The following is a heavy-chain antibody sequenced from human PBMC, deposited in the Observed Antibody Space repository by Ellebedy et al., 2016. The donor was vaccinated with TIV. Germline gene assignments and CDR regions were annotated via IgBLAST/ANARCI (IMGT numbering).Heavy chain of an antibody. V-gene: IGHV3-30*18. J-gene: IGHJ4*02. Sequence: GESLKISXAASGFTFSSYGMHWVRQAPGKGLEWVAVISYDGSNKYYADSVKGRFTISRNNSKNTLYLQMNSLRAEDTAVYYCAKGKGLTGYSTYYFDYWGQGTLVTVSS. D-gene: IGHD6-13*01. CDR1: GFTFSSYG. CDR2: ISYDGSNK. CDR3: AKGKGLTGYSTYYFDY.